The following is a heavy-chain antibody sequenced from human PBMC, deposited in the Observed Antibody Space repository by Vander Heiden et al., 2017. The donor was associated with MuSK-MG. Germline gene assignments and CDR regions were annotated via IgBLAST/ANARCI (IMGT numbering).Heavy chain of an antibody. D-gene: IGHD2-15*01. CDR1: GFTFSRHW. CDR3: ARGSGYCSGGSCYPYYFDY. Sequence: EVQLVESGGGLVQPGGSLRLSCAASGFTFSRHWMSWVRQAPGKGLEWVANIKQDGSERYYVDSVKGRFTISSDNAKNSLYLQMNSLRAEDTALYYCARGSGYCSGGSCYPYYFDYWGQGTLVTVSS. CDR2: IKQDGSER. V-gene: IGHV3-7*01. J-gene: IGHJ4*02.